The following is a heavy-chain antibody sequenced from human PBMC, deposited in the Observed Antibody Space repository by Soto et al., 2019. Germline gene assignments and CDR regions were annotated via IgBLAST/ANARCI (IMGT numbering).Heavy chain of an antibody. Sequence: SETLSLTCAVYGGSFSGYYWSWIRQPPGKGLEWIGEINHSGSTNYNPSLKSRVTISVDTSKNQFSLKLSSVTAADTAVYYCARLCGYNLWYFDYWGQGTLVTVSS. CDR1: GGSFSGYY. CDR2: INHSGST. CDR3: ARLCGYNLWYFDY. V-gene: IGHV4-34*01. D-gene: IGHD1-1*01. J-gene: IGHJ4*02.